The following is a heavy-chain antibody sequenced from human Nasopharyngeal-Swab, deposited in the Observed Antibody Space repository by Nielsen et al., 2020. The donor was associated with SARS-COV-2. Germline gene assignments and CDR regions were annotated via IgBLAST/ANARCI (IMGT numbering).Heavy chain of an antibody. CDR1: GGSFSANY. D-gene: IGHD2-2*01. V-gene: IGHV4-34*01. CDR2: INHSGST. Sequence: SETLSLTCAVSGGSFSANYWGWIRQPPGKGLEWIAEINHSGSTNYNPSLKSRVTLSVDTSMNQFSLELRSVTAADTAVYYCARGLSGIVPAPILGLGPYYYYYYMDVWGKGTTVTVSS. J-gene: IGHJ6*03. CDR3: ARGLSGIVPAPILGLGPYYYYYYMDV.